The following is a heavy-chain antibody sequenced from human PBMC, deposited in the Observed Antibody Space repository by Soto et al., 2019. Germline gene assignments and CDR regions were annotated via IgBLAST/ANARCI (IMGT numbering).Heavy chain of an antibody. V-gene: IGHV4-4*09. Sequence: QVQMQESGPGLVKPSETLSLTCTVSGDSVRNQYWSWIRRPPRRGLECIGYIYRSGSTKYNPPLKRRLTISVDTSKNQFSLKLSSVTAADTAVYYCARTLDYGHMDVWGKGTTVTVSS. D-gene: IGHD3-16*01. CDR1: GDSVRNQY. CDR3: ARTLDYGHMDV. J-gene: IGHJ6*03. CDR2: IYRSGST.